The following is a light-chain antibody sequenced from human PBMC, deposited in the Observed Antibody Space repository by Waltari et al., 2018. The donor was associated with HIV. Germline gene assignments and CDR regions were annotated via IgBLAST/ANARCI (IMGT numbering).Light chain of an antibody. CDR3: QQYGGARWT. CDR2: GAS. CDR1: QSVSSSH. Sequence: EIILTQSPGTLSLSPGERATLSCRASQSVSSSHLAWYQQKPCQAPRLLSYGASSRAPGIPDRFSGSGSGTDFSLSIIGLEPEDFAVYYCQQYGGARWTFGKGTKVEIK. J-gene: IGKJ1*01. V-gene: IGKV3-20*01.